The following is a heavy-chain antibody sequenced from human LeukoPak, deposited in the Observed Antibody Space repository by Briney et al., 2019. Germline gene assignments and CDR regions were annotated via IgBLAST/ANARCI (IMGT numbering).Heavy chain of an antibody. CDR2: IPYDGSNK. CDR3: AETVDTAMVIGAFDI. Sequence: GGSLRLSCAASGFTFSSYAMHWVRQAPGKGLEWVAVIPYDGSNKYYADSVKGRFTISRDNSKNTLYLQMNSLRAEDTAVYYCAETVDTAMVIGAFDIWGQGTMVTVSS. D-gene: IGHD5-18*01. CDR1: GFTFSSYA. J-gene: IGHJ3*02. V-gene: IGHV3-30*04.